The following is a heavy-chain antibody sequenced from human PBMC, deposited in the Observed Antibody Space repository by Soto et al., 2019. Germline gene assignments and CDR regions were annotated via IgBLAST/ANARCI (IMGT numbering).Heavy chain of an antibody. CDR3: ARDHLATPGIAVAGTVDY. J-gene: IGHJ4*02. D-gene: IGHD6-19*01. Sequence: QVQLVESGGGVVQPGRSLRLSCAASGFTFSSYAMHWVRQAPGKGLEWVAVISYDGSNKYYADSVKGRFTISRDNSKNTLYLQMNSLRAEDTAVYYCARDHLATPGIAVAGTVDYWGQGTLVTVSS. CDR1: GFTFSSYA. CDR2: ISYDGSNK. V-gene: IGHV3-30-3*01.